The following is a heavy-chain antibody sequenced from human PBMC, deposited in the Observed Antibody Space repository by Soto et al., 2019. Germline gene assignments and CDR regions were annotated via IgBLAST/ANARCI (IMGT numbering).Heavy chain of an antibody. CDR1: GFPFSSYA. V-gene: IGHV3-23*01. CDR2: ISGSGDTT. J-gene: IGHJ4*02. Sequence: GGSLRLSCVASGFPFSSYAMHWVRQAPGKGLEWISYISGSGDTTLYADSVKGRFTISRDNSKNTLFLQMNSLRVEDTAVYYCAFDFWGQGTLVTVSS. CDR3: AFDF.